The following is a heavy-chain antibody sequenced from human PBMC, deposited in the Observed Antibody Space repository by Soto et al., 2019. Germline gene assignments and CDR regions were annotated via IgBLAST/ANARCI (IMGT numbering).Heavy chain of an antibody. Sequence: ASVKVSCKSSGYTFTGCYIHWVRQAPGQGLEWMGWINPNSGGTNYAQEFQGRVTMTRDTSISTAYMELSRLRSDDTAVYYCARGRIAGASAVIWFDPWGQGTLVTVSS. J-gene: IGHJ5*02. CDR3: ARGRIAGASAVIWFDP. V-gene: IGHV1-2*02. CDR1: GYTFTGCY. CDR2: INPNSGGT. D-gene: IGHD6-13*01.